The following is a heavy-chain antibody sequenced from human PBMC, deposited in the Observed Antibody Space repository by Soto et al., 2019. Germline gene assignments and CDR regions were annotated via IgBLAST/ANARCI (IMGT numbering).Heavy chain of an antibody. J-gene: IGHJ4*02. CDR1: GGSFSGYY. V-gene: IGHV4-34*01. D-gene: IGHD6-13*01. CDR3: ARAIAAAGRADY. Sequence: SETLSLTCAVYGGSFSGYYWSWIRQPPGKGLEWIGEINHSGSTNYNPSLKSRVTISVDTSKNQFSLKLSSVTAADTAVYYCARAIAAAGRADYWGQGTLVTAPQ. CDR2: INHSGST.